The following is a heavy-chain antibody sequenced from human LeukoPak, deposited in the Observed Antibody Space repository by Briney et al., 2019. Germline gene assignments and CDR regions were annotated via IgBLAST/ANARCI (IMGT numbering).Heavy chain of an antibody. CDR2: IKQDGSEK. J-gene: IGHJ6*03. V-gene: IGHV3-7*01. CDR3: ARDYYYYYMDV. Sequence: SGGSLRLSCAASGFTFSSYWMSWVRQAPGKGLEWVANIKQDGSEKYHVDSVKGRFTISRDNAKNSLYLQMNSLRAEDTAVYYCARDYYYYYMDVWGKGTTVTVSS. CDR1: GFTFSSYW.